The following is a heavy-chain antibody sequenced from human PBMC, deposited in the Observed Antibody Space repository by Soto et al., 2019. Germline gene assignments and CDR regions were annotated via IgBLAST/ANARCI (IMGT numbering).Heavy chain of an antibody. V-gene: IGHV4-59*01. J-gene: IGHJ5*01. Sequence: QVQLQESGPGLVKPSETLSLTCTVSGGSINDYYWSWTRQPPGKGLEWIAYGLRPDYTGYNPSLRNRVTKSSDTSKNQFSLRLISVTAAGTAVYYCVAGPDRAKSASWGQGTLVTVSS. CDR1: GGSINDYY. CDR3: VAGPDRAKSAS. CDR2: GLRPDYT.